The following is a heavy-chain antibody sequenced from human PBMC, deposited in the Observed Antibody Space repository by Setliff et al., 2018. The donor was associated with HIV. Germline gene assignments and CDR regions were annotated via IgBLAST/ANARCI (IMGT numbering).Heavy chain of an antibody. V-gene: IGHV4-61*09. CDR3: ARGSLYSSSSCFDY. CDR1: GGSISSGSYY. D-gene: IGHD6-13*01. Sequence: PSETLSLTCSVSGGSISSGSYYWTWIRQPAGKGPEWIGHIYTNGYTNHNPSLKSRVTISVDTSKNQFSLKLSSVTAADTAVYYCARGSLYSSSSCFDYWGQGTLVTVSS. J-gene: IGHJ4*02. CDR2: IYTNGYT.